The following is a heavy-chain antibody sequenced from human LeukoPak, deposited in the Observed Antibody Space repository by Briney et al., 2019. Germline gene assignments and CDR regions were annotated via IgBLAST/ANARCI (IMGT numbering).Heavy chain of an antibody. CDR1: GGSISSYY. CDR2: IYYSGST. D-gene: IGHD3-16*02. V-gene: IGHV4-59*01. J-gene: IGHJ4*02. CDR3: ARAPSYRPYSFHY. Sequence: PSETLSLTCTVSGGSISSYYWSWIRQPPGKGLEWIGYIYYSGSTNYNPSLKSRVTISVDTSKNQFSLKLSSVTAADTAVYYCARAPSYRPYSFHYWGQGTLVTVSS.